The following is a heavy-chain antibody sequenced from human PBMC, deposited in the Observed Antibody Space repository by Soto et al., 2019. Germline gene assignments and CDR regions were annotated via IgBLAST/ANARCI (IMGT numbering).Heavy chain of an antibody. CDR2: IGSSSSTL. Sequence: GGSLRLSCAASGFSVSSYNMNWVRQAPGKGLEWVSFIGSSSSTLYYADSVKGRFTVSRDNAKNSLYLQMNSLRDEDTAVYYCAKGDCSGGSCYFSAFDIWGQGTMVTVSS. V-gene: IGHV3-48*02. D-gene: IGHD2-15*01. CDR1: GFSVSSYN. J-gene: IGHJ3*02. CDR3: AKGDCSGGSCYFSAFDI.